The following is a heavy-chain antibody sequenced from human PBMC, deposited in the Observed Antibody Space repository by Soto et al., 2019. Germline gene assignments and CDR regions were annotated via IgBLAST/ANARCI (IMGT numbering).Heavy chain of an antibody. CDR3: ARGQHCSGGSCYTFFDY. CDR2: IYYSGST. D-gene: IGHD2-15*01. CDR1: GGSISSYY. Sequence: QVQLQESGPGLVKPSETLSLTCTVSGGSISSYYWSWIRQPPGKGLEWIGYIYYSGSTNYNPSLKSRVTISVDTSKNQFSLKLSSVTAADTAVYYCARGQHCSGGSCYTFFDYWGQGTLVTVSS. V-gene: IGHV4-59*01. J-gene: IGHJ4*02.